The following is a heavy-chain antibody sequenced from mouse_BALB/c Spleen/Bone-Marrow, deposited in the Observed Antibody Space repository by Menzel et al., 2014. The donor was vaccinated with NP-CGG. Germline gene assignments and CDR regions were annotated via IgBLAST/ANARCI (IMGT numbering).Heavy chain of an antibody. J-gene: IGHJ1*01. CDR3: AYYRYDEYFDV. Sequence: VQLQQSGPELVKPGAPVKMSCKASGYTFTSYFIHWVKQRPGQGLEWIGWIYPGDGSTKYNEKFKVKTTLTADKSSSTAYMFLSSLTSEDSAIYFCAYYRYDEYFDVWGAGITVTVSS. CDR2: IYPGDGST. CDR1: GYTFTSYF. V-gene: IGHV1S56*01. D-gene: IGHD2-14*01.